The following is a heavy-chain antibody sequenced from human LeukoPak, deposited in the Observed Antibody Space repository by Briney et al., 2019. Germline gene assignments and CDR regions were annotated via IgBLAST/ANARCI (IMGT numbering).Heavy chain of an antibody. V-gene: IGHV3-43*01. CDR3: ARDNEAWYFDL. CDR1: GFTFDDYT. J-gene: IGHJ2*01. CDR2: ISWDGSSR. Sequence: QTGGSLRLSCAASGFTFDDYTMHWVRQAPGKGLEWVSLISWDGSSRYYADSVKGRFTISRDNSKNSLYLQMNSLRTEDTALYYCARDNEAWYFDLWGRGTPVTVSS.